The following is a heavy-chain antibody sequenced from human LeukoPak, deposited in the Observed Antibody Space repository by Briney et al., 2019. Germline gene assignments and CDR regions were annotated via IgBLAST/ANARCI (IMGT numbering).Heavy chain of an antibody. J-gene: IGHJ4*02. V-gene: IGHV3-21*01. D-gene: IGHD3-22*01. CDR2: ISSRSTYI. Sequence: TRGSLRLSCAASEFTFTSYTMNWVRQAPGQGLEWVSSISSRSTYIYSADSVKGRFTISRDNAKNSLYLQMNGLRAEDTAVYYCARDQNDSSGYSGGLDYWGQGTLVTVSS. CDR1: EFTFTSYT. CDR3: ARDQNDSSGYSGGLDY.